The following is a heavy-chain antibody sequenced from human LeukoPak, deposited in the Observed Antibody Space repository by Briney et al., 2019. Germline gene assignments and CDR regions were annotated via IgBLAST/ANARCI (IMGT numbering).Heavy chain of an antibody. CDR3: AGRHQEAADFDH. CDR2: MYTSGST. D-gene: IGHD2-15*01. CDR1: GGSISSGSYY. Sequence: PSQTLSLTCTVSGGSISSGSYYWSWIRQPAGKGLEWIVRMYTSGSTNYNPSLKSRVTISVDTSKNHFSLNLRSVTAADTALYYCAGRHQEAADFDHWGQGALVTVSS. J-gene: IGHJ4*02. V-gene: IGHV4-61*02.